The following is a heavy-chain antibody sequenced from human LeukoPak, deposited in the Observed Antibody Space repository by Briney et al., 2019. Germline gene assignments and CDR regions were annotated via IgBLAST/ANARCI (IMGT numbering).Heavy chain of an antibody. J-gene: IGHJ4*02. V-gene: IGHV3-48*04. CDR1: GFTFSSYS. CDR2: INSGGSAI. D-gene: IGHD1-26*01. Sequence: GGSLRLSCAASGFTFSSYSMNWVRQAPGKGLEWVSYINSGGSAIYYADSVKGRFTISRDNAKNSLYLQMNSLRADDTAVYYCARGGSYVHYWGQGTLVTVSS. CDR3: ARGGSYVHY.